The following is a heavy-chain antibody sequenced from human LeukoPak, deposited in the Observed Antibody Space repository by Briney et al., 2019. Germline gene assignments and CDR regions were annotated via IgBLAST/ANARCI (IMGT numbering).Heavy chain of an antibody. CDR2: IYSSGST. CDR3: ARDFGTMIDWFDP. Sequence: SETLSLTRTVSGSSISNDYWSWIRQPAGKRLEWIGHIYSSGSTNYNPSLKSRVTMSVDTSKNQFSLKLSSVTAADTAIYYCARDFGTMIDWFDPWGQGTLVTVSS. CDR1: GSSISNDY. D-gene: IGHD3-22*01. J-gene: IGHJ5*02. V-gene: IGHV4-4*07.